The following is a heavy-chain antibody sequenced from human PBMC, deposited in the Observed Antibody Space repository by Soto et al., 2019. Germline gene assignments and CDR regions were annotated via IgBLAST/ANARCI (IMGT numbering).Heavy chain of an antibody. CDR1: GYTFTSYA. Sequence: ASVKVSCKASGYTFTSYAMHWVRQAPGQRLEWMGWINAGNGNTKYSQKFQGRVTITRDTSASTAYMELSSLRSEDTAVYYCARAQRIWGSYRSVWDYFDYWGQGTLVTVSS. CDR3: ARAQRIWGSYRSVWDYFDY. V-gene: IGHV1-3*01. CDR2: INAGNGNT. D-gene: IGHD3-16*02. J-gene: IGHJ4*02.